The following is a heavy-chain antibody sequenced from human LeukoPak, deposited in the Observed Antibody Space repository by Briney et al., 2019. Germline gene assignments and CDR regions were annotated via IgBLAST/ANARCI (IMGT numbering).Heavy chain of an antibody. Sequence: GASVKVSCKASGYTFTSYGISWVRQAPGQGLEWMGWISAYNGNTNYAQKLQGRVTMTTDTSTSTAYMELRSLRSDDTAVYYCARNGYCSSTSCYTTPGYYYYYGMDVWGQGTTVTVSS. J-gene: IGHJ6*02. CDR1: GYTFTSYG. V-gene: IGHV1-18*01. CDR3: ARNGYCSSTSCYTTPGYYYYYGMDV. CDR2: ISAYNGNT. D-gene: IGHD2-2*02.